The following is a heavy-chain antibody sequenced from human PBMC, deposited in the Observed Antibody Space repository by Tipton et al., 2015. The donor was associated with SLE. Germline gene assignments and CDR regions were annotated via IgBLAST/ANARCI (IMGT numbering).Heavy chain of an antibody. J-gene: IGHJ4*02. V-gene: IGHV4-39*07. Sequence: LRLSCTVSGGSISSSSYYWGWIRQPPGKGLEWIGSIYYSGSTYYNPSLKSRVTISVDTSKNQFSLKLSSVTAADTAVYYCARDKLDTGSSCNWGQGTLVTVSS. CDR2: IYYSGST. CDR3: ARDKLDTGSSCN. CDR1: GGSISSSSYY. D-gene: IGHD6-13*01.